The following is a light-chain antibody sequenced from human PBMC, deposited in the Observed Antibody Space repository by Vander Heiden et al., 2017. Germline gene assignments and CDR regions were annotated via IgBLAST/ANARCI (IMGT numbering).Light chain of an antibody. CDR3: QAWDRNIAV. CDR1: KLGEKY. Sequence: SYELTQPPSLSVSPGQTASVTCSGHKLGEKYVCWYRQKPGRSPEVILYENRKRTSGIPVRFSGSNWGNTATLTIIGTQAMDEADYYCQAWDRNIAVFGGGTKLAVL. V-gene: IGLV3-1*01. J-gene: IGLJ2*01. CDR2: ENR.